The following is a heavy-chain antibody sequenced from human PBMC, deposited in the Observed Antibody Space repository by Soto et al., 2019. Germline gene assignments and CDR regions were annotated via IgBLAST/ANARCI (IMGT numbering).Heavy chain of an antibody. CDR3: ARAGDFWSGYYSRRNRFYYYGMDV. D-gene: IGHD3-3*01. CDR2: IKQDGSEK. J-gene: IGHJ6*02. CDR1: GFTFSSYW. Sequence: WSLRLSCAASGFTFSSYWMSWVRQAPGKGLEWVTNIKQDGSEKYYVDSVKGRFTISRDNAKNSLHLQMNSLRAEDTAVYYCARAGDFWSGYYSRRNRFYYYGMDVWGQGTTVTV. V-gene: IGHV3-7*03.